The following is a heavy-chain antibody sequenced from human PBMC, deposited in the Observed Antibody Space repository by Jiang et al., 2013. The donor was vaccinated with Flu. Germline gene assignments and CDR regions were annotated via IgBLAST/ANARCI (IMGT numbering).Heavy chain of an antibody. Sequence: LLKPSETLSLTCAVYGGSFSGYYWAWIRQPPGKGLEWIGEINHSGSTNYNPSLKSRITMSVDTSKNQFSLKLSSLTAADTAVYYCARGSGWYIDYYYVMDVWGKGDHGHRLL. V-gene: IGHV4-34*01. D-gene: IGHD6-19*01. CDR3: ARGSGWYIDYYYVMDV. CDR2: INHSGST. CDR1: GGSFSGYY. J-gene: IGHJ6*04.